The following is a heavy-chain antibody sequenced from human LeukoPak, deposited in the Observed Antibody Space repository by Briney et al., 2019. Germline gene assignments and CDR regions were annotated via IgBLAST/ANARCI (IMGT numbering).Heavy chain of an antibody. J-gene: IGHJ4*02. Sequence: SVKVSCKASGGTFSSYAISWVRQAPGQGLEWMGRIIPILGIANYAQKFQGRVTITADKSTSTAYMELSSLRSEDTAVYYCARAPPYGDFIFDYWGQGTLVTVSS. CDR1: GGTFSSYA. D-gene: IGHD4-17*01. V-gene: IGHV1-69*04. CDR3: ARAPPYGDFIFDY. CDR2: IIPILGIA.